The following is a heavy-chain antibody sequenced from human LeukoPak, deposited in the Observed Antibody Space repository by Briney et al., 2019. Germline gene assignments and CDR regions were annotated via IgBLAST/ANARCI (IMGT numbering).Heavy chain of an antibody. V-gene: IGHV1-24*01. CDR3: VSSGSYYDHDAFDI. Sequence: ASVKVSCKVSGYTLTELSMHWVRQAPGKGLEWMGGFDPEDGETIYAQKFQGRVTMTEDTSTDTAYMELSSLRSEDTAVYYCVSSGSYYDHDAFDIWGQGTMVTVSS. CDR2: FDPEDGET. CDR1: GYTLTELS. J-gene: IGHJ3*02. D-gene: IGHD1-26*01.